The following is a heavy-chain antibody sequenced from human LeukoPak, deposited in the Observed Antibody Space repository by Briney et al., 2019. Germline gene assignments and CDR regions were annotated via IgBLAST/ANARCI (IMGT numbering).Heavy chain of an antibody. CDR2: ASGYYGGDS. Sequence: SETLSLTCTGSRASLRSRDLHGGGFRQPPGKGVEWIGSASGYYGGDSFYNTSLESRVTISIHTSKNQFSLNLSSVTAADTAVCDCESSNFDFWGQGTLVTVSS. D-gene: IGHD4-11*01. J-gene: IGHJ4*02. CDR1: RASLRSRDLH. CDR3: ESSNFDF. V-gene: IGHV4-39*01.